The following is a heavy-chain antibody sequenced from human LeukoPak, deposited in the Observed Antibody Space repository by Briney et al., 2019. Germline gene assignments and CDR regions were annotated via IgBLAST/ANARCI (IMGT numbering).Heavy chain of an antibody. V-gene: IGHV1-69*04. CDR3: ASAVGGPDAFDI. J-gene: IGHJ3*02. CDR2: IIPILGIA. Sequence: ASVKVSCKASGGAFSSYAISWVRQAPGQGLEWMGRIIPILGIANYAQKFQGRVTITADKSTSTAYMELSSLRSEDTAVYYCASAVGGPDAFDIWGQRTMVTLSS. D-gene: IGHD6-19*01. CDR1: GGAFSSYA.